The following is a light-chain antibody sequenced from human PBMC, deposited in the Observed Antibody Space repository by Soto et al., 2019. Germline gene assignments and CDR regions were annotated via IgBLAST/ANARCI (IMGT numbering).Light chain of an antibody. V-gene: IGKV3-20*01. J-gene: IGKJ1*01. Sequence: EIVLTQSPGTLSLSPGERATLSCRASQSVSSSYLAWYQQKPGQAPRLLIYGASSRATGIPDRFSGSGSGTDFTLTISRLEPEDFAGYYCQQYGSPRTFGQGTKVEIK. CDR2: GAS. CDR1: QSVSSSY. CDR3: QQYGSPRT.